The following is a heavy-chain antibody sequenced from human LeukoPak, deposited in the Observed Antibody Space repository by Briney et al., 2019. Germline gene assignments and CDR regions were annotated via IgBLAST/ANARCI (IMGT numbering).Heavy chain of an antibody. CDR3: ARAGPRYGDYCFDY. V-gene: IGHV1-3*01. CDR2: INAGNGNT. Sequence: ASVKVSCKASGYTFTSYAMHWVRQAPGQRLEWMGWINAGNGNTKYSQKFQGRVTITRDTSASTAYMELSSLRSEDTAVYYCARAGPRYGDYCFDYWGQGTLVTVSS. J-gene: IGHJ4*02. CDR1: GYTFTSYA. D-gene: IGHD4-17*01.